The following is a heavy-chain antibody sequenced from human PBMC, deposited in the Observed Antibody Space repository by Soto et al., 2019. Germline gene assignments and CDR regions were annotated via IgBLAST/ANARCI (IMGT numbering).Heavy chain of an antibody. CDR3: ARDPDYYDSSGYYLSYYYYYGMDV. V-gene: IGHV3-48*03. D-gene: IGHD3-22*01. J-gene: IGHJ6*02. CDR2: ISSSGSTI. CDR1: GFTFSSYE. Sequence: GGSLRLSCAASGFTFSSYEMNWVRQAPGKGLEWVSYISSSGSTIYYADSVKGRFTISRDNAKNSLYLQMNSLRAEDMAVYYCARDPDYYDSSGYYLSYYYYYGMDVWGQGTTVTVSS.